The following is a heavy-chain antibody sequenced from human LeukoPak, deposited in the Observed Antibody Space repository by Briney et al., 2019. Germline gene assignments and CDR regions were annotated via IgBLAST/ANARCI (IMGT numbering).Heavy chain of an antibody. D-gene: IGHD6-19*01. CDR1: GGTFSSYV. J-gene: IGHJ4*02. Sequence: SVKVSCKASGGTFSSYVINWVRQAPGQGLEWMGGIIPIFGTANYAQKFQGRVTITADKSTSTAYMELSRLRSEDTAVYYCAMGVGAPEDPAVAADFYYRGQGTPVTGSS. V-gene: IGHV1-69*06. CDR2: IIPIFGTA. CDR3: AMGVGAPEDPAVAADFYY.